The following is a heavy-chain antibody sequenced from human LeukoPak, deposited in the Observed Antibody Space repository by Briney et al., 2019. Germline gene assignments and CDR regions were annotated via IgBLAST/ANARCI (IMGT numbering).Heavy chain of an antibody. CDR2: INHSGST. CDR1: GGSFSGYY. Sequence: SEPLSLTCAVYGGSFSGYYWNCIRQPPGKGLEWLGEINHSGSTNYNPSLKSRVTISVDTPKNQFFLKLSSVTAADTAVYYCARERVAVAGTAFDYWGQGTLVTVSS. J-gene: IGHJ4*02. D-gene: IGHD6-19*01. CDR3: ARERVAVAGTAFDY. V-gene: IGHV4-34*01.